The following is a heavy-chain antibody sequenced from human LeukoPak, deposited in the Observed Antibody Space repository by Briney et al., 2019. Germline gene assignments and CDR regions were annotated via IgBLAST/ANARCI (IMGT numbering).Heavy chain of an antibody. J-gene: IGHJ3*02. V-gene: IGHV3-74*01. D-gene: IGHD2-21*01. CDR1: GFTFSNYW. CDR3: ARDSAYCGGDCYLFDI. CDR2: TNTDGSST. Sequence: GGSLRLSCAASGFTFSNYWMHWVRQAPGKGLVWVSRTNTDGSSTTYADSVKGRFTISRDNAKNTLYLQMNSLRAEDTAVYYCARDSAYCGGDCYLFDIWGQGTMVTVSS.